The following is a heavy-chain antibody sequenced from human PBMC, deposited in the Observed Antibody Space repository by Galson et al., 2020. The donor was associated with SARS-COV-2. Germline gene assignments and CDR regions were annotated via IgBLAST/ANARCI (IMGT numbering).Heavy chain of an antibody. CDR3: ATLAVAGLDY. CDR2: IWYDGSNK. V-gene: IGHV3-33*01. Sequence: QLGESLKISCAASGFTFSSYGMHWVRQAPGKGLEWVAVIWYDGSNKYYADSVKGRFTISRDNSKNTLYLQMNSLRAEDTAVYYCATLAVAGLDYWGQGTLVTVSS. D-gene: IGHD6-19*01. J-gene: IGHJ4*02. CDR1: GFTFSSYG.